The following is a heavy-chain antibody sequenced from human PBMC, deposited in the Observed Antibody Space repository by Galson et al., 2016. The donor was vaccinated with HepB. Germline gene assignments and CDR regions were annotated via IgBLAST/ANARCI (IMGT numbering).Heavy chain of an antibody. Sequence: SLRLSCAASGFSLSNSGMSWVRQAPGRGLEWVSGIIRSGDATHYADFVKGRFTISRDNSKNTLYLYMNNLTAGDTAIYYCGKHGGFDYWGQGALVTVSS. D-gene: IGHD3-16*01. CDR3: GKHGGFDY. CDR2: IIRSGDAT. J-gene: IGHJ4*02. CDR1: GFSLSNSG. V-gene: IGHV3-23*01.